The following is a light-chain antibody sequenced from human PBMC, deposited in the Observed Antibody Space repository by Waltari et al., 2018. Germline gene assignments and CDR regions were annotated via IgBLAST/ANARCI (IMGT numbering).Light chain of an antibody. V-gene: IGKV3-20*01. Sequence: EIVLTQSPGTLSLSPGERATLSCRASQSISKYLAWYQQQPGQAPSLLIYHVSSRAAGIPDRFSVSVSGTDFSLSISRLEPEDFAVYYCQHYESLPVTFGQGTKVEIK. CDR3: QHYESLPVT. CDR2: HVS. J-gene: IGKJ1*01. CDR1: QSISKY.